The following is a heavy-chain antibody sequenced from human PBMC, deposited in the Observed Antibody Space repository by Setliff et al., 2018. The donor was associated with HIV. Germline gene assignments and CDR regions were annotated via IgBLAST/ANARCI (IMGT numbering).Heavy chain of an antibody. CDR3: ATRTDYYHYYYMDV. J-gene: IGHJ6*03. CDR2: IIPIFGTA. V-gene: IGHV1-69*13. CDR1: GGTFSSYA. Sequence: ASVKVSCKASGGTFSSYAISWVRQAPGQGLEWMGGIIPIFGTANYAQKFQGRVTITADESTSTAYMELSSLRSEDTAVYYCATRTDYYHYYYMDVWGKGTTVTV.